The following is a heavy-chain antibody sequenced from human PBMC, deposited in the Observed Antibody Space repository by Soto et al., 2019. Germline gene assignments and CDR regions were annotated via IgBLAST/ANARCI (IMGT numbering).Heavy chain of an antibody. D-gene: IGHD2-15*01. CDR3: TRHSPYSGGYSFDY. J-gene: IGHJ4*02. V-gene: IGHV3-48*01. CDR2: ISSSGGTI. Sequence: VQLVESGGGLVQPGGSLRLSCAASRFTFSSYTMNWVRQAPGKGLEWVSYISSSGGTIYYADSVKGRFTISSDNAKNSLYLQMTSLRAEDTAVYYCTRHSPYSGGYSFDYWGQGTLVTVSS. CDR1: RFTFSSYT.